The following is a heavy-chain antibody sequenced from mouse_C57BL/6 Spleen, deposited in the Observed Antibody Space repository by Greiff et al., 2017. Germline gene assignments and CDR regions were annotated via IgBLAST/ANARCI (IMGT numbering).Heavy chain of an antibody. D-gene: IGHD4-1*01. CDR3: ARVPLTGPFDY. V-gene: IGHV5-9*01. CDR2: ISGGGGNT. J-gene: IGHJ2*01. CDR1: GFTFSSYT. Sequence: EVKLVESGGGLVKPGGSLKLSCAASGFTFSSYTMSWVRQTPEKRLEWVATISGGGGNTYYPDSVKGRFTISRANAKNTLYLQMSSLRSEDTALYYCARVPLTGPFDYWGQGTTLTVSS.